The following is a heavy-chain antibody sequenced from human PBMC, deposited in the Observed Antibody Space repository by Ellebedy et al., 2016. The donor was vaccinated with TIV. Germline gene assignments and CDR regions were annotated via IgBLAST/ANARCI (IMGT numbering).Heavy chain of an antibody. CDR1: GYTFTSYD. CDR2: MNPNSGNT. D-gene: IGHD3-3*01. CDR3: ARGPDNYDFWSGYYTRGEYYFDY. J-gene: IGHJ4*02. Sequence: ASVKVSCXASGYTFTSYDINWVRQATGQGLEWMGWMNPNSGNTGYAQKFQGRVTMTRNTSISTAYMELSSLRSEDTAVYYCARGPDNYDFWSGYYTRGEYYFDYWGQGTLVTVSS. V-gene: IGHV1-8*01.